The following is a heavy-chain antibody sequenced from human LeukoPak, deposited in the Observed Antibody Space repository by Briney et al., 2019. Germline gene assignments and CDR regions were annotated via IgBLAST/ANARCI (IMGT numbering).Heavy chain of an antibody. CDR2: IYYSGST. CDR3: ARHSPPYYDILTGYYIAPHYFDY. CDR1: GCSISSYY. D-gene: IGHD3-9*01. J-gene: IGHJ4*02. V-gene: IGHV4-59*08. Sequence: SETLSLTCTVSGCSISSYYWSWIRQPPGKGLEWIGYIYYSGSTKYNPTLKSRVTISVDTSKNQFSLKLGSVTAADTAVYYCARHSPPYYDILTGYYIAPHYFDYWGQGTLVTVSS.